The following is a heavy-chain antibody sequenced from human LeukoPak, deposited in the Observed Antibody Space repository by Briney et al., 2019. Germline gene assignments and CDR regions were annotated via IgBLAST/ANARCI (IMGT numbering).Heavy chain of an antibody. CDR1: GGTFSSYA. CDR3: ARRGIAVADPFDY. CDR2: IIPIFGTA. V-gene: IGHV1-69*13. Sequence: SVKVSCKASGGTFSSYAISWVRQAPGQGLEWMGGIIPIFGTANYAQKFQGRVTITADESTSTAYMELSSLRSEDTAVHYCARRGIAVADPFDYWGQGTLVTVSS. J-gene: IGHJ4*02. D-gene: IGHD6-19*01.